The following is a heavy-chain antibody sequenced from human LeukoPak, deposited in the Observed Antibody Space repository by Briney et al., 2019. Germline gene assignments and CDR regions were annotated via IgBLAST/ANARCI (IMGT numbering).Heavy chain of an antibody. CDR3: ARDRTTKTGYKSYFDY. D-gene: IGHD3-9*01. Sequence: GGSLRLSCAASGFTFSRYAMHWVRQAPGKGLEWVAVLSYDGSNKYYADSVKGRFTISRDNSKNTLYLQMNSLRAEDTAVYYCARDRTTKTGYKSYFDYWGQGTLVTVSS. CDR2: LSYDGSNK. V-gene: IGHV3-30-3*01. CDR1: GFTFSRYA. J-gene: IGHJ4*02.